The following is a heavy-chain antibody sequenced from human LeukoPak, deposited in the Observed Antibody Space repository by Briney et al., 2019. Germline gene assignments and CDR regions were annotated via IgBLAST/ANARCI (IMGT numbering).Heavy chain of an antibody. J-gene: IGHJ4*02. CDR3: AKGGSTVTTEDVVDY. CDR1: GFTFSSYG. V-gene: IGHV3-30*18. CDR2: ISYDVSNK. D-gene: IGHD4-17*01. Sequence: GRSLRLSCAASGFTFSSYGMHWVRQAPGKGLEWVAVISYDVSNKYYADSVKGRFTISRDNSNNTLSLQMNSLRVEDTAVYYCAKGGSTVTTEDVVDYWGQGALVTVSS.